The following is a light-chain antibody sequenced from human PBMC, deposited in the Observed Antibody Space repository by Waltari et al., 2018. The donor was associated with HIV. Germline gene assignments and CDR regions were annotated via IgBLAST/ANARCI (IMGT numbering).Light chain of an antibody. Sequence: QSALTQPASVSGSPGPSLTTSCTGTSSDVGGYNLVSWYQQHPGTAPKLMIYEVSKRPSGVSNRFSGSKSGNTASLTISGLQAEDEADYYCCAYAGSTTYVIFGGGTKLTVL. J-gene: IGLJ2*01. V-gene: IGLV2-23*02. CDR3: CAYAGSTTYVI. CDR1: SSDVGGYNL. CDR2: EVS.